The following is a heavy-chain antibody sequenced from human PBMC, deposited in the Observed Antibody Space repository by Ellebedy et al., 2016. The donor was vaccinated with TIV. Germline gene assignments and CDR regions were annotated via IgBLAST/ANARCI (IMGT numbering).Heavy chain of an antibody. V-gene: IGHV3-33*01. J-gene: IGHJ3*02. CDR1: GFTFSSYG. Sequence: GESLKISCAASGFTFSSYGMHSVRQAPGKGLEWVAVIWYDGSNKYYADSVKGRFTISRDNSKNTLYLQMNSLRAEDTAVYYCAREVNVYGSGNDAFDIWGQGTMVTVSS. CDR3: AREVNVYGSGNDAFDI. CDR2: IWYDGSNK. D-gene: IGHD3-10*01.